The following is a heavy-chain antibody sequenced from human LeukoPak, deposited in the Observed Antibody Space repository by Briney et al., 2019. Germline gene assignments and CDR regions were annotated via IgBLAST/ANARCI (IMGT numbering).Heavy chain of an antibody. CDR3: ARASSGWYNWFDP. V-gene: IGHV1-69*06. D-gene: IGHD6-19*01. J-gene: IGHJ5*02. CDR1: GGTFSSYA. Sequence: GSSVKVSCKASGGTFSSYAISWVRQAPGQGLEWMGGIIPIFGTANYAQKFQGRVTITADKSTSTAYMELSSLRSGDTAVYYCARASSGWYNWFDPWGQGTLVTVSS. CDR2: IIPIFGTA.